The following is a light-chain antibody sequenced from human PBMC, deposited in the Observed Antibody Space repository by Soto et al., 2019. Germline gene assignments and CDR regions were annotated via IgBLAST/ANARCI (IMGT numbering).Light chain of an antibody. Sequence: QLVLTQPPSVSGALGQRVTISCTGCSSNIGAEFDVHWYQQVPGTAPKLLIFGNNNRPSGVPDRFSGSKSGTSASLAIAGLQAEDEADYYCQSYDSSLSGYVVFGGGTKLTVL. CDR3: QSYDSSLSGYVV. CDR1: SSNIGAEFD. J-gene: IGLJ2*01. V-gene: IGLV1-40*01. CDR2: GNN.